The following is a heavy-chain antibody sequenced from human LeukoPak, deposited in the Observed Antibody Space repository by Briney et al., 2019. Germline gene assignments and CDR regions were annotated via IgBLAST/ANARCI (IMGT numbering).Heavy chain of an antibody. CDR3: ARRWCSSTSCQFDS. CDR1: GYTFTSYY. CDR2: IKPSDGST. J-gene: IGHJ4*02. V-gene: IGHV1-46*01. D-gene: IGHD2-2*01. Sequence: ASVKVSCKASGYTFTSYYMHWVRQAPGQGLEWVGIIKPSDGSTSYAQTFQGRVTMTRDTSTSTVYMGLSSLRSDDTAVYYCARRWCSSTSCQFDSWGRGTLVTVSS.